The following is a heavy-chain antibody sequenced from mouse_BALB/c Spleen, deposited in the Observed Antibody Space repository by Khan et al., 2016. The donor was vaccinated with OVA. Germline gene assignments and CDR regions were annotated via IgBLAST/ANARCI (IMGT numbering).Heavy chain of an antibody. CDR3: TRRVTARATFWFAY. V-gene: IGHV1S81*02. Sequence: QVQRKQAGAELVKPGASVKLSCKASGYTFTSYYMYWLKQRPGQGLEWIGEINPSNGGTNFNEKFKSKATLTVDKSSSTAYMQLSSLTSEDSAVYDCTRRVTARATFWFAYWGQGTLVTLPA. D-gene: IGHD3-2*01. CDR1: GYTFTSYY. CDR2: INPSNGGT. J-gene: IGHJ3*01.